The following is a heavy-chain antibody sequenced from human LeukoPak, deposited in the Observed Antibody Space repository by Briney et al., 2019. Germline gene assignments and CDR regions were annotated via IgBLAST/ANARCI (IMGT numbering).Heavy chain of an antibody. D-gene: IGHD6-13*01. CDR1: GFTFSSYA. Sequence: GRSLRLSCAASGFTFSSYAMHWVRQAPGKGLEWVAVISYDGSNKYYADSVKGRFTISRDNSKNTLYLQMNSLRAEDTAVYYCAKDLGIAAAGTGPFDYWGQGTLVTVSS. V-gene: IGHV3-30*04. CDR2: ISYDGSNK. J-gene: IGHJ4*02. CDR3: AKDLGIAAAGTGPFDY.